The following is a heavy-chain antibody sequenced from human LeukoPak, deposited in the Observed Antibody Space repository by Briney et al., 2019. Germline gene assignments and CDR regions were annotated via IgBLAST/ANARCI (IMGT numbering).Heavy chain of an antibody. CDR2: INAGNGHT. V-gene: IGHV1-3*01. Sequence: ASVKVSCKASGYTFTSYAIHWVRQAPGQRFEWMGWINAGNGHTKYSQNFQGRVTITRDSSASTVYMELNSLTSEDTAVYYCARGIWSARTVDYYLDYWGQGTLVTVSS. D-gene: IGHD2-21*01. J-gene: IGHJ4*02. CDR3: ARGIWSARTVDYYLDY. CDR1: GYTFTSYA.